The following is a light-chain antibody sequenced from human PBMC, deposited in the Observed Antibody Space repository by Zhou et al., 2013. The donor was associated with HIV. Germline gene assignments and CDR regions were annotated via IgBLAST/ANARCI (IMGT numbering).Light chain of an antibody. CDR1: QSVNSY. V-gene: IGKV1-39*01. J-gene: IGKJ1*01. CDR2: KAS. CDR3: QQSYSTPRA. Sequence: DIQMTQSPSSLSASVGDRVTITCRASQSVNSYLHWYQQKPGKAPKLLIYKASSLESGVPSRFSGSGSGTEFTLTISSLQPDDFATYYCQQSYSTPRAFGQGTKVEIK.